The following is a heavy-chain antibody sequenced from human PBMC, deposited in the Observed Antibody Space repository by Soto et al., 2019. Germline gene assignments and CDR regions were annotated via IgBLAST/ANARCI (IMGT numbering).Heavy chain of an antibody. CDR3: AKDTSSSPYYMDV. V-gene: IGHV3-23*01. Sequence: EVQVLEYGGGSVQPGGSLRLSCAASGFTFSNFAMSWVRHAPGKGLEWVSEISGSTGTTYYADSVKGRFIIYRDNSKNTVHLQKNSLRAEDTAVYYCAKDTSSSPYYMDVWGKLTAVTVSS. CDR2: ISGSTGTT. D-gene: IGHD2-2*01. CDR1: GFTFSNFA. J-gene: IGHJ6*03.